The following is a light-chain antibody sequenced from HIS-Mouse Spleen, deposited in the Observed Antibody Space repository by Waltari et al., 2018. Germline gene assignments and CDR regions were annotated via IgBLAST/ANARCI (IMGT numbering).Light chain of an antibody. V-gene: IGLV3-10*01. J-gene: IGLJ2*01. CDR2: EDS. CDR1: ALPKQY. Sequence: SYELTQPPSVSVSPGQTARITCSGDALPKQYAYWYQQKSGQAPVLVIYEDSKRPSGIPERFSGSSSGTMVTLTISGAQVEDEADYYCYSTDSSGNHRVFGGGTKLTVL. CDR3: YSTDSSGNHRV.